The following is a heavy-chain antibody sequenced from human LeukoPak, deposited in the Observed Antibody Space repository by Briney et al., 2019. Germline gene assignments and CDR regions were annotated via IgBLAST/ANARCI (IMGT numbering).Heavy chain of an antibody. CDR2: ILSDGSKE. V-gene: IGHV3-33*01. Sequence: GGSLRLSCSASGFTFSSYGMHWVRQAPGKGREWVAVILSDGSKEFYTDSVRGRFTISRDNSKNTLYLQMNSLRAEDTAVYYCATPLPGLHYWGQGTLVTVSS. CDR1: GFTFSSYG. CDR3: ATPLPGLHY. J-gene: IGHJ4*02.